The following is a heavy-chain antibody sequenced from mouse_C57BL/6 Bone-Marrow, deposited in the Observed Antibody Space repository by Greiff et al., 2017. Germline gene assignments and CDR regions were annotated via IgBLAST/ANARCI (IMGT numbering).Heavy chain of an antibody. CDR3: ASRTFYFFFDD. CDR1: GFTFSDYY. Sequence: EVKVIESGGGLVQPGGSLKLSCAASGFTFSDYYMYWVRQTPEKRLEWVAYLSNGGGSNYYPDTVKGRFPISRYNAKNTLSLQKSRLKSQDTAMYYCASRTFYFFFDDWGQGTTLTVSS. V-gene: IGHV5-12*01. CDR2: LSNGGGSN. D-gene: IGHD2-1*01. J-gene: IGHJ2*01.